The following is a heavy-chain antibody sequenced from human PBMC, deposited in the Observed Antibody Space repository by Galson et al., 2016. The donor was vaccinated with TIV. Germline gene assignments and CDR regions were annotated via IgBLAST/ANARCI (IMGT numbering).Heavy chain of an antibody. CDR1: GFPLSTSGVR. J-gene: IGHJ3*02. D-gene: IGHD3-9*01. Sequence: PALVKPPQTLTLPCTLSGFPLSTSGVRVSWMRQPPGKALEWLARIDWDGGNFYSTSLKTRLTISKDTSKNQVVLTMTNMDPVDTALYYCARTPLILWDAFDIWGQGTMVTVSS. CDR3: ARTPLILWDAFDI. CDR2: IDWDGGN. V-gene: IGHV2-70*04.